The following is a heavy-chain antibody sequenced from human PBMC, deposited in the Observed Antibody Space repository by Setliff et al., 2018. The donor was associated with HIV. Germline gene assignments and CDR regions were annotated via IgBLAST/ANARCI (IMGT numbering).Heavy chain of an antibody. Sequence: ASVKVSCKASGYIFTSYGISWVRQAPGQGLEWMGWISACNGNTNYAQKFQGRVSMTIDTSTSTAYMGLRSLRPDDTAVYFCARDPSSGIYYDSSGQYFQNWGQGTLVTVSS. CDR3: ARDPSSGIYYDSSGQYFQN. CDR1: GYIFTSYG. D-gene: IGHD3-22*01. CDR2: ISACNGNT. V-gene: IGHV1-18*01. J-gene: IGHJ1*01.